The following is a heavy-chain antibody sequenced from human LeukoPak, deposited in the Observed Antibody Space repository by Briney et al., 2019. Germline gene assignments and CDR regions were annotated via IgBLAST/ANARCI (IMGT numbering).Heavy chain of an antibody. J-gene: IGHJ5*02. CDR1: GGSIRSRSNY. CDR3: ARGETYYYGSGSSNWFDP. Sequence: PSETLSLTCTVSGGSIRSRSNYWGWTRQPPGKGLEWIGSIYYTGYTFYNPSLKSRVTISVETSKNQFSLKLSSVTAADTAVYYCARGETYYYGSGSSNWFDPWGQGTLVTVSS. D-gene: IGHD3-10*01. CDR2: IYYTGYT. V-gene: IGHV4-39*07.